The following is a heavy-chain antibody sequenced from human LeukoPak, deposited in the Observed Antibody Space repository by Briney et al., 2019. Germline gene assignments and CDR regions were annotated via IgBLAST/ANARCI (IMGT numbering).Heavy chain of an antibody. CDR1: GYSISSGYY. Sequence: PSETLSLTCAVSGYSISSGYYWGWIRQPPGKGLEWIGSIYHSGSAYYNPSLKSRVTISVDTSKNQFSLKLTSVTAADTAVYYCAVGLHSGQFAFDIWGQGTMVTVSS. D-gene: IGHD5-24*01. CDR3: AVGLHSGQFAFDI. J-gene: IGHJ3*02. V-gene: IGHV4-38-2*01. CDR2: IYHSGSA.